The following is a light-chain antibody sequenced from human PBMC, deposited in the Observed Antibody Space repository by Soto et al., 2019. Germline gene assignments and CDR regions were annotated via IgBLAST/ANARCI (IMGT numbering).Light chain of an antibody. CDR3: QQYGSSRT. J-gene: IGKJ1*01. CDR1: QSVSSSY. CDR2: VAS. V-gene: IGKV3-20*01. Sequence: EIVFTQSPGTLSLSPGERATLSCRASQSVSSSYLAWYQQKPGQAPRLLIDVASSRATGIPDRFSGSGSGTDFTLTISRLEPEDFAVYYCQQYGSSRTFGQGTKVEI.